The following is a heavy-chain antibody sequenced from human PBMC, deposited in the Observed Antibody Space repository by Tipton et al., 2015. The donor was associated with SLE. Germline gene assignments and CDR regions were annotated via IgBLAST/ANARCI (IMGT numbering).Heavy chain of an antibody. CDR1: GGSISSHY. CDR3: ALNRQLVDPFDY. D-gene: IGHD6-6*01. J-gene: IGHJ4*02. Sequence: LRLSCTVSGGSISSHYWCWFPQPPGKGLAWIGHIYYLGSTNHNPSLQSRVTISVDTSKNQFSLKLSSVTAADTAVYYCALNRQLVDPFDYWGQGTLVTVSS. CDR2: IYYLGST. V-gene: IGHV4-59*11.